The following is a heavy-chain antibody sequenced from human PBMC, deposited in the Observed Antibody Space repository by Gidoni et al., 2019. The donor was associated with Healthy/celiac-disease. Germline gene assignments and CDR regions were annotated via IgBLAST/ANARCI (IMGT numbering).Heavy chain of an antibody. J-gene: IGHJ5*02. Sequence: EVQLVESGGGLVQTGRALRLACAASGFTFDDYAMHWVRQAPGKGLGWVSGISWNSGSIGYADSVKGRFTISRDNAKNSLYLQMNSLRAEDTALYYCAKGPIAVAGGWFDPWGQGTLVTVSS. D-gene: IGHD6-19*01. V-gene: IGHV3-9*01. CDR2: ISWNSGSI. CDR3: AKGPIAVAGGWFDP. CDR1: GFTFDDYA.